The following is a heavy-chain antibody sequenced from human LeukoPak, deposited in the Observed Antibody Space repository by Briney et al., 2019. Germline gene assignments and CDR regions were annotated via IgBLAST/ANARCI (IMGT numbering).Heavy chain of an antibody. CDR1: GGSISSYY. CDR3: ARGVGPYYYYYMDV. V-gene: IGHV4-59*12. J-gene: IGHJ6*03. CDR2: IYYSGST. Sequence: SETLSLTCTVSGGSISSYYWSWIRQPPGKGLEWIGYIYYSGSTNYNPSLKSRVTMSVDTSKNQFSLKLSSVTAADTAVYYCARGVGPYYYYYMDVWGKGTTVTISS. D-gene: IGHD2-2*01.